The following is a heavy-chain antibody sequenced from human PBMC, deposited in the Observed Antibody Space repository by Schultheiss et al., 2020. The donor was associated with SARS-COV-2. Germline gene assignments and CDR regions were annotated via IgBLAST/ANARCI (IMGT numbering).Heavy chain of an antibody. V-gene: IGHV3-74*01. J-gene: IGHJ4*02. D-gene: IGHD3-22*01. CDR3: VSGYDTTGSRGGY. CDR2: VSSDGDIT. CDR1: GFTFTRYW. Sequence: GESLKISCGVSGFTFTRYWMHWVRLLPGKGLEWVSLVSSDGDITSYADSVRGRFTISRDNAKNTVYLQLSNLRADDAAVYYCVSGYDTTGSRGGYWGQGTPVTVSS.